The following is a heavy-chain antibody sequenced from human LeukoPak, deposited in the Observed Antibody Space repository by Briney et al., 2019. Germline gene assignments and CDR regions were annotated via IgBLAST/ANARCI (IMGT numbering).Heavy chain of an antibody. CDR2: IDSGGADK. D-gene: IGHD5-12*01. CDR3: ARDYSGDEDFDY. J-gene: IGHJ4*02. CDR1: GFTFRNYE. V-gene: IGHV3-48*03. Sequence: GGSLRLSCIGSGFTFRNYEMNWVRQAPGKGLEWVSFIDSGGADKLYADSVKGRFTTSRDDAMNSLYLDMNSLRAEDTAVYYCARDYSGDEDFDYWGQGTLVTVSS.